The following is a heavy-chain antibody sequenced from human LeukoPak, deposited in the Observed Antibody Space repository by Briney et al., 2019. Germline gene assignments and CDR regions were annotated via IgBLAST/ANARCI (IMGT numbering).Heavy chain of an antibody. CDR2: ISSSSRFI. CDR1: GISFSNYS. V-gene: IGHV3-21*01. D-gene: IGHD3-10*01. CDR3: ARGPYASGSYGRRGWVHYMDV. J-gene: IGHJ6*03. Sequence: PGGSLRLSCAASGISFSNYSMNWVRQAPGKGLEWVSLISSSSRFIYYGDSVKGRFTISRDNAKNSLYLQMNSLRAEDTAVYYCARGPYASGSYGRRGWVHYMDVWGKGTTVTISS.